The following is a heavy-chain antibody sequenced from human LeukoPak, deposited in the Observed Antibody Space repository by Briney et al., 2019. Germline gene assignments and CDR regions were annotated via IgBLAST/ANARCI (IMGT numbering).Heavy chain of an antibody. Sequence: GGSLRLSCAASGFTFSSYSMNWVRQAPGKGLEWVAFIRYDGSNKYYADSVKGRFTISRDNSKNTLYLQMNGLRAEDTAVYYCAKDSRYSGYDWSLFDYWGQGTLVTVSS. J-gene: IGHJ4*02. CDR1: GFTFSSYS. CDR3: AKDSRYSGYDWSLFDY. V-gene: IGHV3-30*02. D-gene: IGHD5-12*01. CDR2: IRYDGSNK.